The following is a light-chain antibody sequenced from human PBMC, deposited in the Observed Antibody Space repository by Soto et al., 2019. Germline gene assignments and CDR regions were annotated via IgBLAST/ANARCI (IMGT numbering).Light chain of an antibody. J-gene: IGLJ1*01. CDR3: SSYTSSSTPFV. V-gene: IGLV2-14*01. CDR2: DVS. Sequence: QSVLTQPASVSGSPGQSITISCTGTSSDVGGYNYVSCYQQHPGKAPKLMIYDVSNRPSGVSNRFSGSKSGNTASLTISGLQAEDEADYYCSSYTSSSTPFVFGTGTKVTVL. CDR1: SSDVGGYNY.